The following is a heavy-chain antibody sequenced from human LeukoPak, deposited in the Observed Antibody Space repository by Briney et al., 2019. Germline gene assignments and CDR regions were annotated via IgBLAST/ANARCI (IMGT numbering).Heavy chain of an antibody. Sequence: TGGSLRLSCAASGFTFSSYGMHWVRQAPGKGLEWVAVISYDGSNKYYADSVKGRFTISRDNAKSTLYLQMNSLRAEDTAVYYCASASDFGVGYGMDVWGQGTTVTVSS. CDR3: ASASDFGVGYGMDV. V-gene: IGHV3-30*03. D-gene: IGHD3-3*01. CDR1: GFTFSSYG. CDR2: ISYDGSNK. J-gene: IGHJ6*02.